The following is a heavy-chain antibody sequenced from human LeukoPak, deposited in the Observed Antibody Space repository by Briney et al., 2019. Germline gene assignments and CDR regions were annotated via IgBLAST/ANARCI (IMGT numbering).Heavy chain of an antibody. CDR2: MNPNSGNT. D-gene: IGHD3-3*01. J-gene: IGHJ6*03. V-gene: IGHV1-8*03. CDR3: ARQSNYDFWSGYSPNYYYMDV. CDR1: GYTFTSYD. Sequence: GASVKVSCKASGYTFTSYDINWVRQATGQGLEWMGWMNPNSGNTGYAQKFQGRVTITRNTSIRTAYMELSSLRSEDTAVYYCARQSNYDFWSGYSPNYYYMDVWGKGTTVTVSS.